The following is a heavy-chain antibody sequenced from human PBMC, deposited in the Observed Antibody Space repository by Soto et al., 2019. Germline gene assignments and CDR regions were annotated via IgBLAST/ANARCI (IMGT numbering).Heavy chain of an antibody. D-gene: IGHD2-8*02. CDR1: GGSFSSYY. CDR3: ARDKITGLFDY. Sequence: PSETLSLTYDGYGGSFSSYYWTWIRQPPGTGLEWIGEINHSGSTNYNPSLKSRVTISVDTSKNQFSLKLTSVTAADTAVYYCARDKITGLFDYWGQGTLVTVSS. CDR2: INHSGST. V-gene: IGHV4-34*01. J-gene: IGHJ4*02.